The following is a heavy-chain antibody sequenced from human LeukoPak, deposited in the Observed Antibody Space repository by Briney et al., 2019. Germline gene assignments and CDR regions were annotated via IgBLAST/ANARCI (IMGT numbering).Heavy chain of an antibody. CDR2: INPSGGST. D-gene: IGHD2-15*01. J-gene: IGHJ4*02. CDR3: ARPSEKYCGGGSCYGRFDY. V-gene: IGHV1-46*01. Sequence: ASVKVSCKASGYTFTSYYMHWVRQAPGQGLEWMGIINPSGGSTSYAQKFQGRVTMTRDTSTTTAYMELSSLRSEDTAVYYCARPSEKYCGGGSCYGRFDYWGQGTLVTVSS. CDR1: GYTFTSYY.